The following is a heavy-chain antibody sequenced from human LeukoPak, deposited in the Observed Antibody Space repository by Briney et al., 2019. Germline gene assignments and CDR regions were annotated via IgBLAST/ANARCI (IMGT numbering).Heavy chain of an antibody. CDR3: ANEVPHFDC. V-gene: IGHV3-23*01. Sequence: GGSLRLSCAASGFTFNNYAMSWVRQAPGKGLEWVSVISGRGANTYYADSVKGRFTITRDNSKNTLYLQMNSLRAEDTAVYYCANEVPHFDCWGQGTLVTVSS. J-gene: IGHJ4*02. CDR2: ISGRGANT. CDR1: GFTFNNYA. D-gene: IGHD2-2*01.